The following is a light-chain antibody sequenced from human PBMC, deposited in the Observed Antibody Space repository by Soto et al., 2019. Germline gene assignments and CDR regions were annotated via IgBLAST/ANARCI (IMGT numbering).Light chain of an antibody. V-gene: IGKV1-5*01. J-gene: IGKJ4*02. CDR1: QSISTW. CDR3: QQYNRSPLT. Sequence: DIQMTQSPSTLSASVGDRVTITCRANQSISTWLAWYQQKPGKAPKLLIYEASTLESGVPSRLSAGVSGADFTLIISSLQPDDFATYDCQQYNRSPLTFGGGTKVEIK. CDR2: EAS.